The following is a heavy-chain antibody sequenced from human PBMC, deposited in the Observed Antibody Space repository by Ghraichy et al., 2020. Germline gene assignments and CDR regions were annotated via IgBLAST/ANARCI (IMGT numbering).Heavy chain of an antibody. V-gene: IGHV4-34*01. Sequence: SQTLSLTCAVYGGSFSGYYWSWIRQPPGKGLEWIGEINHSGSTNYNPSLKSRVTISVDTSKNQFSLKLSSVTAADTAVYYCASVPKYCSSTSCYFNYWGQGTLVTVSS. J-gene: IGHJ4*02. CDR3: ASVPKYCSSTSCYFNY. CDR1: GGSFSGYY. D-gene: IGHD2-2*01. CDR2: INHSGST.